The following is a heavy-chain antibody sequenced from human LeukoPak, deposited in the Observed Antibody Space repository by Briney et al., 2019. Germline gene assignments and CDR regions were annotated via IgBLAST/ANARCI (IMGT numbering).Heavy chain of an antibody. CDR3: TRESNRTPDY. V-gene: IGHV4-59*01. J-gene: IGHJ4*02. D-gene: IGHD1-14*01. CDR1: GGSLSTYY. CDR2: IYYTGST. Sequence: SETLSLTCTVSGGSLSTYYWSWIRQPPGKGLEWIGCIYYTGSTIYSPSPRSRVTISVDTTKNQFSLKLTSVTAADTAIYYCTRESNRTPDYWGQGTLVTVSS.